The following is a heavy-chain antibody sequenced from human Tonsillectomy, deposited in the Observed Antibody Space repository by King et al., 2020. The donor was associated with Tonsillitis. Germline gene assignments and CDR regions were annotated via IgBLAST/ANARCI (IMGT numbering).Heavy chain of an antibody. CDR1: GFTFSSYA. D-gene: IGHD6-19*01. Sequence: EVQLVESGGGLVQPGGSLRLSCAASGFTFSSYAMGWVRQAPGKGLEWVSTISGSSYSTYYPDSVKGRLTISRDNSNHTLYLQMHSLRPEDTALYYWAKLPHSSGWSSPFDYWGQGTLVTVSS. V-gene: IGHV3-23*04. CDR3: AKLPHSSGWSSPFDY. J-gene: IGHJ4*02. CDR2: ISGSSYST.